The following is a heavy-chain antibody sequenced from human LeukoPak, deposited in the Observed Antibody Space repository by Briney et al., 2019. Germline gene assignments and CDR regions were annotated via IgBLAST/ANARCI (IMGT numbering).Heavy chain of an antibody. CDR2: IRYDGSNK. J-gene: IGHJ4*02. CDR3: AKDGYNYGLRTVDY. V-gene: IGHV3-30*02. CDR1: GFTFSSYG. Sequence: GGSLRLSCAASGFTFSSYGMHWVRQAPGKGLEWVAFIRYDGSNKYYADSVKGRFTISRDNSKNTLYLQMNSLRAEDTAMYYCAKDGYNYGLRTVDYWGQGTLVTVSS. D-gene: IGHD5-18*01.